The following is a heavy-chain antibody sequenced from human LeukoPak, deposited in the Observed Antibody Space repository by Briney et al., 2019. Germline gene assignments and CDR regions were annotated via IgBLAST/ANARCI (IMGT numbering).Heavy chain of an antibody. CDR2: ISDSAGAT. CDR1: GFSFSNCA. Sequence: PGGSLRLSCAASGFSFSNCAMTWVRQAPGKGLEWVSSISDSAGATYYADSVRGRFTISRDDSGSTLYLQMNSLRADDTAVYYCAKDLYYDFWSGYYTDYWGQGTLVTVSS. CDR3: AKDLYYDFWSGYYTDY. J-gene: IGHJ4*02. D-gene: IGHD3-3*01. V-gene: IGHV3-23*01.